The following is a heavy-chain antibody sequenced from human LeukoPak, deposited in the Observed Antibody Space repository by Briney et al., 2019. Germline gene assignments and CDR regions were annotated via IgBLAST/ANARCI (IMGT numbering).Heavy chain of an antibody. Sequence: ASVKLCCKASGYTFTGYYMHWVREAPGQGLEWRGGVNGNSGDTKYEQMYQERGTMTRSTSITTATLDLRRLESEDTAIYYCANSLVTGPERYSWGQGTLVTVSS. CDR3: ANSLVTGPERYS. D-gene: IGHD2-21*02. CDR2: VNGNSGDT. CDR1: GYTFTGYY. V-gene: IGHV1-2*02. J-gene: IGHJ4*02.